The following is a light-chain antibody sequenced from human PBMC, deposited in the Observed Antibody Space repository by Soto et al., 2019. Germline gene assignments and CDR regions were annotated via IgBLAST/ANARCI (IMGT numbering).Light chain of an antibody. V-gene: IGKV3-20*01. CDR2: GAS. J-gene: IGKJ5*01. Sequence: EMVMTQSPDTLSVSPGETATLSCRASQSVGSTYLAWYQQKPGQAPRPLIYGASSRATGIPDRFSGSGSGTDFTLTISRLEPEDFAVYYCQQYGSSPPITFGQGTRLEIK. CDR1: QSVGSTY. CDR3: QQYGSSPPIT.